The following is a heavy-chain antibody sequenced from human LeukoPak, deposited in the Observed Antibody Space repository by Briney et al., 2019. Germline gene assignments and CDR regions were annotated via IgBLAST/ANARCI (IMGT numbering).Heavy chain of an antibody. CDR1: GGSISSYY. D-gene: IGHD2-15*01. CDR2: IYHSGST. J-gene: IGHJ6*02. CDR3: ARAGYCSGGSCYSEENYYYGMDV. V-gene: IGHV4-38-2*02. Sequence: SETLSLTCTVSGGSISSYYWSWIRQPPGKGLEWIGSIYHSGSTYYNPSLKSRVTISVDTSKNQFSLKLSSVTAADTAVYYCARAGYCSGGSCYSEENYYYGMDVWGQGTTVTVSS.